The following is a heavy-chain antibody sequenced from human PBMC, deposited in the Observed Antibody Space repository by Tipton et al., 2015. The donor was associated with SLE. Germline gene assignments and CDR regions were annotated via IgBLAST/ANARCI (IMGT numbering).Heavy chain of an antibody. V-gene: IGHV4-39*07. Sequence: GLVKPSETLSLTCIVSGDSISSTSYYWGWIRQPPGKGLEWVGTVYYTGNTFYNPSLKSRVTILVDTSKNQFSLNLSSVTAADTAVYYCARDEYRYDTTGYHLLGHFDFWGQGTLVTVSS. CDR2: VYYTGNT. CDR3: ARDEYRYDTTGYHLLGHFDF. D-gene: IGHD3-22*01. CDR1: GDSISSTSYY. J-gene: IGHJ4*02.